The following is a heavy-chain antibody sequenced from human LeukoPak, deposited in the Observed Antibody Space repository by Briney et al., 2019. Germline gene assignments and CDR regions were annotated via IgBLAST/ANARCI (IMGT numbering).Heavy chain of an antibody. J-gene: IGHJ4*02. D-gene: IGHD4-17*01. CDR3: ARGGTVLRPNSPYDY. V-gene: IGHV1-2*02. CDR1: GYTFTDHY. CDR2: VNPNSGGT. Sequence: ASVRVSCKASGYTFTDHYMHWVRQAPGQGLEWVGWVNPNSGGTNYAQKFQGRVTMTRDTSTSTVYMELSSLRSDDTAVYYCARGGTVLRPNSPYDYWGQGTLVTVSS.